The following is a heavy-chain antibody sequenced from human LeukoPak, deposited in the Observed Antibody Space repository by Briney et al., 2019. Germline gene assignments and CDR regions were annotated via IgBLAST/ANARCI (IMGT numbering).Heavy chain of an antibody. Sequence: GGSLRLSCAASGFTFSSYWMTWIRQAPGKGLEWVANIKQDGTDKYYVDSVKGRFTISRDNAKNSLFLQLVSLRADDTAVYYCARASMGGRDYHLDSWGQGTLVTVSS. CDR2: IKQDGTDK. V-gene: IGHV3-7*01. J-gene: IGHJ4*02. CDR3: ARASMGGRDYHLDS. D-gene: IGHD4/OR15-4a*01. CDR1: GFTFSSYW.